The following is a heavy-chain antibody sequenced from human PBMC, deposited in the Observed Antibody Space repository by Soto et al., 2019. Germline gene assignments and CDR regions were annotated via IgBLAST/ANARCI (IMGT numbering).Heavy chain of an antibody. V-gene: IGHV3-48*02. Sequence: PGGSLRLSCAASGFTFSSYSMNWVRQAPGKGLEWVSYISSSSSTIYYADSVKGRFTISRDNAKNPLYLQMNSLRDEDTAVYYCARDKLETAVGNAFDIWGQGTMVTVSQVRWDAFDVWGQGTMVTVSS. D-gene: IGHD5-18*01. CDR3: ARDKLETAVGNAFDIWGQGTMVTVSQVRWDAFDV. J-gene: IGHJ3*01. CDR2: ISSSSSTI. CDR1: GFTFSSYS.